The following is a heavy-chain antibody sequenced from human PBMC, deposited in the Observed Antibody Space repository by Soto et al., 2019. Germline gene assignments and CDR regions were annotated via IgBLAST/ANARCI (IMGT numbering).Heavy chain of an antibody. J-gene: IGHJ5*02. Sequence: SETLSLTCTVSGGSIRSGGYYWSWLRHHPGKGLEWIGSIFYSGVNPYNPSLKSRCSMSVDTSMRQLSLRLRFATVADTAVYYCARGRTYYDPWGQGTLVTVSS. D-gene: IGHD3-10*01. CDR2: IFYSGVN. V-gene: IGHV4-31*03. CDR3: ARGRTYYDP. CDR1: GGSIRSGGYY.